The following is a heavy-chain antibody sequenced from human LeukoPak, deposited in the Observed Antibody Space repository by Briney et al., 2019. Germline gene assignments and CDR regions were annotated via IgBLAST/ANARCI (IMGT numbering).Heavy chain of an antibody. Sequence: SGTLSLTCAVYGGSFSGYYWSWIRQPPGKGLEWIGEINHSGSTNYNPSLKSRVTISVDTSKNQFSLKLSSVTAADTAVYYCARGRIAGTAGNWFDPWGQGTLVTVSS. CDR3: ARGRIAGTAGNWFDP. V-gene: IGHV4-34*01. J-gene: IGHJ5*02. CDR2: INHSGST. CDR1: GGSFSGYY. D-gene: IGHD2-15*01.